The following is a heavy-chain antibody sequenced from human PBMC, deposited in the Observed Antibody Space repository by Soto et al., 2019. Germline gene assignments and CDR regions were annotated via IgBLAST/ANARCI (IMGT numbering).Heavy chain of an antibody. D-gene: IGHD6-19*01. CDR3: RAVAVHPDYFDY. CDR2: IKQDGSEK. J-gene: IGHJ4*02. CDR1: GFTFSSYW. V-gene: IGHV3-7*03. Sequence: GGSLRLSCAASGFTFSSYWMSWVRQAPGKGLGWVANIKQDGSEKYYVDSVKGRFTISRDNAKNSLYLQMNSLRAEDTAVYYWRAVAVHPDYFDYWGQGTLVTVS.